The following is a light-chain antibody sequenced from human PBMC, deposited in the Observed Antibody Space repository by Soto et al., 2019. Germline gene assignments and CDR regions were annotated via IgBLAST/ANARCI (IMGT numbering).Light chain of an antibody. J-gene: IGKJ2*01. CDR3: QQRSNWPLGYT. V-gene: IGKV3-11*01. CDR2: DAS. Sequence: EIVLTQSPATLSLSPGERATLSCRASQSVSSYLAWYQQKPGQAPRLLIYDASNRATGIPGRFSGSGSGTDFTLTISSLEPEDFAVYYCQQRSNWPLGYTFGQGNKLEIK. CDR1: QSVSSY.